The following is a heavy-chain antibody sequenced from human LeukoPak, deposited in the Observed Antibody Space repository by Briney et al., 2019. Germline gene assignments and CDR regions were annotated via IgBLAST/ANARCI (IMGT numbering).Heavy chain of an antibody. V-gene: IGHV3-21*01. CDR2: ISRSSSHI. J-gene: IGHJ4*02. D-gene: IGHD3-22*01. CDR3: AREYYYDSSGYGSFGY. CDR1: GFTFSNYD. Sequence: GGSLRLSCAASGFTFSNYDMNWVRQAPGKGLEWVSYISRSSSHIYYADSMKGRLTISRDNAKSSLYLQMDSLRAEDTAVYYCAREYYYDSSGYGSFGYWGQGTLVTVSS.